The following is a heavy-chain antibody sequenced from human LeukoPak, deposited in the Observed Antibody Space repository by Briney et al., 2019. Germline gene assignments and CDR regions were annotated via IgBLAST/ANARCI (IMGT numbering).Heavy chain of an antibody. CDR3: ARGVAGTLDY. V-gene: IGHV3-74*01. J-gene: IGHJ4*02. D-gene: IGHD6-19*01. CDR1: GFTFSSSW. Sequence: PGGSLRLSCAAFGFTFSSSWMHWVRQVPGKGLVWVSRLNSDGSSINYADSVKGRFTISRDNAENTLYLQMNSLRVEDTAVYYCARGVAGTLDYWGQGTLVTVSS. CDR2: LNSDGSSI.